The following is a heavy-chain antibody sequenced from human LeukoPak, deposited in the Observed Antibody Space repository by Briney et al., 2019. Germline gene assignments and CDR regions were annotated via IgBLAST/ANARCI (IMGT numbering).Heavy chain of an antibody. J-gene: IGHJ3*02. D-gene: IGHD2-21*01. CDR2: IYSGGST. CDR3: ARDSDSWAFDI. CDR1: GFTVSSNY. V-gene: IGHV3-53*01. Sequence: PGGSLRLSCVASGFTVSSNYMSWVRQAPGKGLEWISVIYSGGSTYYADSVKGRFTISRDNSKNTLYLQMNSLRAEDTAVYYCARDSDSWAFDIWGQGTMVTVSS.